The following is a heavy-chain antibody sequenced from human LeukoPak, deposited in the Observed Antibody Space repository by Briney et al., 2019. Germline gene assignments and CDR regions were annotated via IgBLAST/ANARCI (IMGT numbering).Heavy chain of an antibody. D-gene: IGHD3-9*01. V-gene: IGHV3-11*06. CDR1: GFTFSDYY. Sequence: GGSLRLSCAASGFTFSDYYMSWIRQAPGKGLEWVSYISSSSSYTYYADSVKGRFTISRDNAKNSLYLQMNSLRAEDTAVYYCARVALDYDILTGYYIPVFDYWGQGTLVTVSS. CDR2: ISSSSSYT. J-gene: IGHJ4*02. CDR3: ARVALDYDILTGYYIPVFDY.